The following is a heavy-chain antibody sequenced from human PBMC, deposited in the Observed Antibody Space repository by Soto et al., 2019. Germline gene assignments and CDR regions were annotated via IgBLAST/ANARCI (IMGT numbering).Heavy chain of an antibody. CDR1: GFTFSSYG. CDR3: AKDIRGFVAYYYYGMDV. V-gene: IGHV3-30*18. CDR2: ISYDGSNK. Sequence: GGSLRLSSAASGFTFSSYGMHWVRQAPGKGLEWVAVISYDGSNKYYADSVKGRFTISRDNSKNTLYLQMNSLRAEDTAVYYCAKDIRGFVAYYYYGMDVWGQGTTVTVSS. D-gene: IGHD2-21*01. J-gene: IGHJ6*02.